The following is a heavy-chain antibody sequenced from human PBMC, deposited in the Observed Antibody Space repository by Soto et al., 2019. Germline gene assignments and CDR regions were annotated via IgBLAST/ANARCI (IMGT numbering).Heavy chain of an antibody. V-gene: IGHV3-23*01. CDR2: ISGSGGST. J-gene: IGHJ4*02. D-gene: IGHD1-1*01. CDR3: AYNRGEGERDERQSFDY. CDR1: GFTFSSYA. Sequence: GGSLRLSCAASGFTFSSYAMSWVRQAPGKGLEWVSAISGSGGSTYYADSVKGRFTISRDNSKNTLYLQMNSLRAEDTAVYYCAYNRGEGERDERQSFDYWGQGTLVTVSS.